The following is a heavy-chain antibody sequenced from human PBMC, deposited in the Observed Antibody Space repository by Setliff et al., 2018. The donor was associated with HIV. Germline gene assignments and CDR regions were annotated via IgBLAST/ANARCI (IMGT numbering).Heavy chain of an antibody. CDR2: INPYSGGT. CDR1: GYTFTGNSDYY. Sequence: ASVKVSCKASGYTFTGNSDYYLHWVRQAPGQGPEWMGWINPYSGGTLYAQKFHGRVTMTRDTSVNTAYMELSSLRCEDMAVYYCARAPHEGLLWFGGGGFDIWGQGTMVTVSS. V-gene: IGHV1-2*02. CDR3: ARAPHEGLLWFGGGGFDI. D-gene: IGHD3-10*01. J-gene: IGHJ3*02.